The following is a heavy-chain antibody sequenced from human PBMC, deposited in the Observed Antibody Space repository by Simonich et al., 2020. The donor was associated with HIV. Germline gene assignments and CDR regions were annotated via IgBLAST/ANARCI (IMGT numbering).Heavy chain of an antibody. CDR1: GFTFSTYW. CDR3: ATGFRQLVY. D-gene: IGHD6-13*01. CDR2: IKQNGSEK. Sequence: EVQLVESGGGLVQPGGSRRPSCAAYGFTFSTYWMPWVRKHPGKGLEGVDNIKQNGSEKYYVDSVKGRFTISRDNAKNSLYLQMNSLRAEDTAVYYCATGFRQLVYWGQGTLITVSS. V-gene: IGHV3-7*01. J-gene: IGHJ4*02.